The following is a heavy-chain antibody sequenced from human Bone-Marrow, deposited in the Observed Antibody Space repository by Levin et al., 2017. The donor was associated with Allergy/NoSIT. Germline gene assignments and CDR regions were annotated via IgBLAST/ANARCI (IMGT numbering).Heavy chain of an antibody. V-gene: IGHV4-30-4*08. CDR1: GGSISTGDDY. J-gene: IGHJ4*02. D-gene: IGHD2-15*01. CDR3: ARCTGGTCYTGLDH. CDR2: IYYSGST. Sequence: LRLSCTVSGGSISTGDDYCTWIRQPPGKGLQWIGYIYYSGSTYYNPSLKSRVTISVDTSKNQFSLKLSSLTAADTAVYYGARCTGGTCYTGLDHWGQGTLVTVSS.